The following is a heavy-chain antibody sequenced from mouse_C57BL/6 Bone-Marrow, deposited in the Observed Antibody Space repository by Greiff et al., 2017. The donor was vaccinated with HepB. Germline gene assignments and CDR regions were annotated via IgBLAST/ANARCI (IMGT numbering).Heavy chain of an antibody. CDR2: IWSGGST. V-gene: IGHV2-5*01. CDR3: ATRYYYGSSYGFAY. D-gene: IGHD1-1*01. J-gene: IGHJ3*01. Sequence: VQLQQSGPGLVQPSQSLSITCTVSGFSLTSYGVHWVRQSPGKGLEWLGVIWSGGSTDYNAAFMSRLSITKDNSKSQVFFKMNSLQADDTAIYYCATRYYYGSSYGFAYWGQGTLVTVSA. CDR1: GFSLTSYG.